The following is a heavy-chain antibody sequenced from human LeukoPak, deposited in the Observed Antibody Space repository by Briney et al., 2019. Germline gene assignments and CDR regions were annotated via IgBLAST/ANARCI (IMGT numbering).Heavy chain of an antibody. D-gene: IGHD3-22*01. CDR1: GFDFKNYA. Sequence: GGSLRLSCTASGFDFKNYAGHWVRQTPGKGLDWVAVISYDGRNEYYAQSVKGRFTISRDNSNDTVYLQMSGLRPDDTAVYYCARAVPEGTWENHEYYYDSSGEIDYWGQGTLVTVSS. J-gene: IGHJ4*02. V-gene: IGHV3-30*03. CDR3: ARAVPEGTWENHEYYYDSSGEIDY. CDR2: ISYDGRNE.